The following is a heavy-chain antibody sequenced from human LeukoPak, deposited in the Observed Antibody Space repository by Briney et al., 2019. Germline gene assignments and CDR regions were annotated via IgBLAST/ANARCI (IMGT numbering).Heavy chain of an antibody. CDR3: ARDRSSGSHRVVTAFDI. J-gene: IGHJ3*02. V-gene: IGHV3-21*01. D-gene: IGHD1-26*01. CDR1: GFTFSSYT. Sequence: GGSLRLSCAASGFTFSSYTMNWVRQAPGKWLEWVSSLSITSDYIYYADSVKGRFTISRDNAKNSLYLQMSSLRAEDTAVYYCARDRSSGSHRVVTAFDIWGQGTMVTVSS. CDR2: LSITSDYI.